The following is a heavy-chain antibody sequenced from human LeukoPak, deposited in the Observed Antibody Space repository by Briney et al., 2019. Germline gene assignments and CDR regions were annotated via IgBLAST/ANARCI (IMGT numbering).Heavy chain of an antibody. D-gene: IGHD6-13*01. Sequence: PSETLSLTCTVSGGSISSGNYYWSWLRQPPGKGLEWFGYIYYSGTTYKPSLKGRVTISADTSKNHFSLELSSVTAADTAMYYCARGLASSSWFTLKGDQYYFDYWGQGTLVTVSS. V-gene: IGHV4-61*03. CDR3: ARGLASSSWFTLKGDQYYFDY. J-gene: IGHJ4*02. CDR2: IYYSGT. CDR1: GGSISSGNYY.